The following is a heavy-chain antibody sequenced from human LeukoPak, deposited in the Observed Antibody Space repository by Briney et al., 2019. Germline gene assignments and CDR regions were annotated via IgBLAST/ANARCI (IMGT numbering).Heavy chain of an antibody. Sequence: ASVKVSCKASGYTFSSYGISWVRQAPGQGLEWMGWISAYNGKTNYAQKLQGRLTVTTDTSTSTAYMELRSLRSDDTAVYYCARDGVAAAVSCPGRFDPWGQGTLVTVSS. CDR1: GYTFSSYG. D-gene: IGHD2-2*01. V-gene: IGHV1-18*01. CDR2: ISAYNGKT. CDR3: ARDGVAAAVSCPGRFDP. J-gene: IGHJ5*02.